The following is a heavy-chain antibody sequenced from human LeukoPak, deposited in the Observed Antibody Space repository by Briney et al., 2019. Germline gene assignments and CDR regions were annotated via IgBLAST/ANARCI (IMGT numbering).Heavy chain of an antibody. J-gene: IGHJ4*02. CDR1: GFTFNNYA. Sequence: GGSLRLSCAASGFTFNNYAMSWVRQAPGKGLEWVSAISGRGGSTYYADSVKGRFTISRDNSKNTLYLQMNSLRAEDTAVYYCAKSSLYCSGGSCYSGLDYWGQGTLVTVSS. CDR2: ISGRGGST. V-gene: IGHV3-23*01. CDR3: AKSSLYCSGGSCYSGLDY. D-gene: IGHD2-15*01.